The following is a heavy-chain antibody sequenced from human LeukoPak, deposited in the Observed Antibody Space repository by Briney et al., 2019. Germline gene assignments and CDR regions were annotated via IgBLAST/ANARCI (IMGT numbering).Heavy chain of an antibody. D-gene: IGHD3-10*01. CDR3: ARGGSGYYGSGSYYKS. J-gene: IGHJ5*02. Sequence: SETLSLTCAVYGGSFSGYYWSWIRQPPGKGLEWIGEINHSGSTNYNPSLKSRVTISVDTSKNQFSLRLSSLTAADTAVYYCARGGSGYYGSGSYYKSWGQGTLVTVSS. CDR2: INHSGST. V-gene: IGHV4-34*01. CDR1: GGSFSGYY.